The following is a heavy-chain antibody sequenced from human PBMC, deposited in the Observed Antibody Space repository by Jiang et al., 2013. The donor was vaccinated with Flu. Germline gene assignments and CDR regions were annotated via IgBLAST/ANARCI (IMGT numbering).Heavy chain of an antibody. CDR3: ARGSIAALGYYYYYMDV. CDR1: GGSFSGYY. V-gene: IGHV4-34*01. CDR2: INHSGST. D-gene: IGHD6-6*01. Sequence: TLSLTCAVYGGSFSGYYWSWIRQPPGKGLEWIGEINHSGSTNYNPSLKSRVTISVDTSKNQFSLKLSSVTAADTAVYYCARGSIAALGYYYYYMDVWGKGTTVTVSS. J-gene: IGHJ6*03.